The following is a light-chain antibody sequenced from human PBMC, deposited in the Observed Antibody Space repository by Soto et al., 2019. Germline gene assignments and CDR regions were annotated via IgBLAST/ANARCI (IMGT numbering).Light chain of an antibody. CDR2: NNH. CDR1: RSNIGSNN. Sequence: QSVLTQPPSASGIPGQRVTISCSGSRSNIGSNNFNWYQQLPGTAPRLLTFNNHLRPSGVPDRFSGSKSGTSASLAISGLQSEDEGEYSCAAWDDSLDGHVFGSVTKVTVL. CDR3: AAWDDSLDGHV. V-gene: IGLV1-44*01. J-gene: IGLJ1*01.